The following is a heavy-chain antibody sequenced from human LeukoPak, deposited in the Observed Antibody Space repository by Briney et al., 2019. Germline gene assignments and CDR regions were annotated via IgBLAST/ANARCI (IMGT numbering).Heavy chain of an antibody. CDR3: AREKARLGSSWYVTEYGMDV. Sequence: PSETLSLTCAVYGGSFSGYYWSWIRQPPGKGLEWIGEINHSGSTNYNPSLKSRVTISVDTSKNQFSLKLSSVTAADTAVYYCAREKARLGSSWYVTEYGMDVWGQGTTVTVSS. J-gene: IGHJ6*02. V-gene: IGHV4-34*01. CDR1: GGSFSGYY. CDR2: INHSGST. D-gene: IGHD6-13*01.